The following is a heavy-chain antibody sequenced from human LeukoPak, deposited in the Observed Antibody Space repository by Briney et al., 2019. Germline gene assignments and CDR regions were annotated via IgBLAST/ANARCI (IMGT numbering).Heavy chain of an antibody. Sequence: GGSLRLSCAASGFNFGAYTINWVRQAPGKGVEWVSSIFSRSESILYADSVKGRFTISRDNAKNLLYMQMDSLRVEDTAVYYCARDFFHSSESRPFDYWGQGTLVTVSS. CDR1: GFNFGAYT. CDR3: ARDFFHSSESRPFDY. CDR2: IFSRSESI. J-gene: IGHJ4*02. V-gene: IGHV3-21*06. D-gene: IGHD3-22*01.